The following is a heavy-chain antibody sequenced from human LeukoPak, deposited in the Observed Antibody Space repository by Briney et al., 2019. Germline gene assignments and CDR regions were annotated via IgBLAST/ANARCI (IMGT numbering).Heavy chain of an antibody. D-gene: IGHD6-19*01. CDR3: ARGIAVAGRGNWFDP. CDR1: GYTFTSYA. CDR2: INAGNGNT. V-gene: IGHV1-3*01. J-gene: IGHJ5*02. Sequence: ASVKVSCKASGYTFTSYAMHWLRQAPGQRLEWMGWINAGNGNTKYSQKFQGRVTITRDTSASTAYMELSSLRSEDTAVYYCARGIAVAGRGNWFDPWGQGTLVTVSS.